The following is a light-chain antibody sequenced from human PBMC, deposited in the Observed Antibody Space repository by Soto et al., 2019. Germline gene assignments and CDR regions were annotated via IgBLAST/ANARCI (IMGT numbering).Light chain of an antibody. J-gene: IGLJ2*01. V-gene: IGLV4-69*01. CDR1: SGHSSYA. CDR2: LDSDGSH. Sequence: QPVLTQSPSASASLGASVKLTCTLSSGHSSYAIAWHQQQPEKGPRYLMKLDSDGSHTKGDAIPDRFSRSSSRAERYLTISSLQSENEADYYCQTWGTGIHVVFGGGTKLTVL. CDR3: QTWGTGIHVV.